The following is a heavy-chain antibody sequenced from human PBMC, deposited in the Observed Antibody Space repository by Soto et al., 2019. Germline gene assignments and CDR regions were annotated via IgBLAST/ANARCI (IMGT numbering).Heavy chain of an antibody. J-gene: IGHJ4*02. Sequence: SETLSLTCTVSGGSISSSSYYWGWIRQPPGKGLEWIGSIYYSGSTYYNPSLKSRVTISVDTSKNQFSLKLSSVTAADTAVYYCARPSASSWYWFDYWGQGTLVTVSS. CDR3: ARPSASSWYWFDY. V-gene: IGHV4-39*01. CDR2: IYYSGST. D-gene: IGHD6-13*01. CDR1: GGSISSSSYY.